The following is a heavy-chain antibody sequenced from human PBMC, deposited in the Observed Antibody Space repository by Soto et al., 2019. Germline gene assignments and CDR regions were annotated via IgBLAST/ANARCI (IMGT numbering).Heavy chain of an antibody. Sequence: SVKVSCKASGGTFSSYAISWVRQAPGQGLEWMGGIIPIFGTANYAQKFQGRVTITADESTSTAYMELSSLRSEDTAVYYCARDNPTYYYDSSGMDDAFDIWGQGTMVTVSS. CDR2: IIPIFGTA. CDR3: ARDNPTYYYDSSGMDDAFDI. D-gene: IGHD3-22*01. J-gene: IGHJ3*02. V-gene: IGHV1-69*13. CDR1: GGTFSSYA.